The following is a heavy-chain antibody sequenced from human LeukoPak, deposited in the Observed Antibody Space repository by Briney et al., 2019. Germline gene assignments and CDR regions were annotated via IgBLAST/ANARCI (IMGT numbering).Heavy chain of an antibody. V-gene: IGHV1-18*01. CDR2: ISAYNGNT. D-gene: IGHD5-24*01. J-gene: IGHJ4*02. CDR1: GYTFTSYG. Sequence: ASVKVSCKASGYTFTSYGISWVRQAPGQGLEWMGWISAYNGNTNYAQKLQGRVTMTTDTSTSTAYMELRSLRSDDTAVYYCARDGSPPGEWLQLPAHLDYWGQGTLVTVSS. CDR3: ARDGSPPGEWLQLPAHLDY.